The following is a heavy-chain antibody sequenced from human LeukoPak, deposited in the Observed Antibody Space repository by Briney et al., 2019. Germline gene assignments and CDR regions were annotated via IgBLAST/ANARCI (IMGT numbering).Heavy chain of an antibody. J-gene: IGHJ4*02. Sequence: PSETLSLTGAVSGGSFSGYYWTWIRQPPGKWLDWIGEINHSASATYNPSLKSRVTMSLDTSKNQFSLKLSSVTAADTAVYYCARGQGTVTTHWGQGTLVTVSS. CDR1: GGSFSGYY. CDR2: INHSASA. D-gene: IGHD4-17*01. V-gene: IGHV4-34*01. CDR3: ARGQGTVTTH.